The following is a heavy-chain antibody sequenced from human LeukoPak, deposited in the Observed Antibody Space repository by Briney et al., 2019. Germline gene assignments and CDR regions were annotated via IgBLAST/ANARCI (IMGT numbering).Heavy chain of an antibody. V-gene: IGHV1-2*02. CDR1: GYTFTGYY. CDR3: ARGMGSGYYTHRLFDY. CDR2: INPNSGGT. Sequence: GASVKVSCKASGYTFTGYYMHWARQAPGQGLEWMGWINPNSGGTNYAQKFQGRVTMTRDTSISTAYMELSRLRSDDTAVYYCARGMGSGYYTHRLFDYWGQGTLVTVSS. D-gene: IGHD3-3*01. J-gene: IGHJ4*02.